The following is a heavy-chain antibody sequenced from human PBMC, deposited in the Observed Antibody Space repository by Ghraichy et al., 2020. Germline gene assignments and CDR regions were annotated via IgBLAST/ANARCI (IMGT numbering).Heavy chain of an antibody. Sequence: GESLNISCAAAGISFRRYSVHWVRQAPGKGLEWVAVISHDGTNKQYADSVKGRFTVSRDNSKYTLYLQMNSLRAEDSAVYYCARDLGDFWIGFDEKHYYGMDVWGQGTTVTVSS. V-gene: IGHV3-30-3*01. CDR2: ISHDGTNK. D-gene: IGHD3-3*01. J-gene: IGHJ6*02. CDR3: ARDLGDFWIGFDEKHYYGMDV. CDR1: GISFRRYS.